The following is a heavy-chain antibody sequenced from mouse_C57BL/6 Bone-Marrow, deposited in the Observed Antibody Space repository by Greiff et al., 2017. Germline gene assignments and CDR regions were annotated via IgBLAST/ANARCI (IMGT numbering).Heavy chain of an antibody. CDR1: GYTFTDYY. CDR3: ARGDYDESYFDY. J-gene: IGHJ2*01. V-gene: IGHV1-26*01. CDR2: INPNNGGT. D-gene: IGHD2-4*01. Sequence: VQLQQSGPELVKPGASVKISCKASGYTFTDYYMNWVKQSHGKSLEWIGDINPNNGGTSYNQKFKGKATLTVDKSSSTAYMELRSLTSEDSAVYYCARGDYDESYFDYWGQGTTLTVSS.